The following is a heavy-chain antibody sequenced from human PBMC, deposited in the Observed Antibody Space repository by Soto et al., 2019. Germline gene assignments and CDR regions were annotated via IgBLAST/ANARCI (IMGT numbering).Heavy chain of an antibody. Sequence: XESLKISCTGSGYSFTSYWIGWVRQMPGKDLEWMGIIYPGYSDTGYSPSFQGQVTISADKSISTAYLQWSSLKASDTAMYYCARGGLAKGGNWFDHWRQGTLVTVSS. CDR3: ARGGLAKGGNWFDH. D-gene: IGHD5-12*01. CDR2: IYPGYSDT. V-gene: IGHV5-51*01. J-gene: IGHJ5*02. CDR1: GYSFTSYW.